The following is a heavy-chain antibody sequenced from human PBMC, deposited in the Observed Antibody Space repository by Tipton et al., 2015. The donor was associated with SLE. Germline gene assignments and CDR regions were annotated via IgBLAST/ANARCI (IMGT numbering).Heavy chain of an antibody. Sequence: TLSLTCAVYGGSFSGYYWSWIRQPPGKGLEWIGRIYTSGSTNYNPSLKSRVTISVDTSKNQFSLKLSSVTAADTAVYYCASYDSLGYWGQGTLVTVSS. CDR1: GGSFSGYY. V-gene: IGHV4-59*10. CDR3: ASYDSLGY. D-gene: IGHD2-21*01. J-gene: IGHJ4*02. CDR2: IYTSGST.